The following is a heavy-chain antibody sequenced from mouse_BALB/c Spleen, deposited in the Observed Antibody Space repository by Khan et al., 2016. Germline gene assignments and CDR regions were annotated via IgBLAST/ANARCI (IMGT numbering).Heavy chain of an antibody. CDR3: TTVVDN. CDR2: IRLKSNNYAT. D-gene: IGHD1-1*01. CDR1: AFTFSNHW. J-gene: IGHJ2*01. V-gene: IGHV6-6*02. Sequence: EVKLEASGGGLVQPGGSMKLSCVASAFTFSNHWINSVRQSPEMGLECVAEIRLKSNNYATHFADSAKGRFTISRDDSKSSVSTHMNNLRSEDPGIYYCTTVVDNWGQGTTLTVSS.